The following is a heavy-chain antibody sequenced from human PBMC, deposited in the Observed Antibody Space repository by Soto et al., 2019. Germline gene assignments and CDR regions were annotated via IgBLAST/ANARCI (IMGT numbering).Heavy chain of an antibody. CDR1: GYKFSSYA. V-gene: IGHV1-18*01. Sequence: QLQLMQSGGEARNPGASVKVSCEASGYKFSSYAISWLRQAPGQGLEWMGLITPNSGYTNYAQKFQGRLILTTDIPSSTAYMELTSLTYDDTAMCYCATSYDTGFDPWGQGTLVSVS. J-gene: IGHJ5*02. D-gene: IGHD3-9*01. CDR3: ATSYDTGFDP. CDR2: ITPNSGYT.